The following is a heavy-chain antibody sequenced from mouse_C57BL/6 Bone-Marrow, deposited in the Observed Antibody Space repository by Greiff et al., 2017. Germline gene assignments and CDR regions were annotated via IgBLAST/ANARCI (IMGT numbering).Heavy chain of an antibody. D-gene: IGHD2-2*01. CDR2: IYPGSGST. J-gene: IGHJ3*01. V-gene: IGHV1-55*01. CDR1: GYTFTSYW. Sequence: QVQLQQPGAELVKPGASVKMSCKASGYTFTSYWITWVKQRPGQGLEWIGDIYPGSGSTNYNEKFKSKATLTVDTSSSTAYMQLSSLTSEDSAVYYCARFGYGYDGAWFADWGKGTLVTVSA. CDR3: ARFGYGYDGAWFAD.